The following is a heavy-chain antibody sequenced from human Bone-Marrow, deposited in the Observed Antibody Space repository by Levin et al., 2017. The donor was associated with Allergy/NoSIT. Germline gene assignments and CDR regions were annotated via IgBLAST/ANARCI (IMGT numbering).Heavy chain of an antibody. CDR1: GGSISTATSY. J-gene: IGHJ3*02. CDR2: IYYTGSA. D-gene: IGHD2/OR15-2a*01. V-gene: IGHV4-39*01. CDR3: VRNEIVIIGTSKGDVFDI. Sequence: SQTLSLTCTVSGGSISTATSYWAWIRQSPGKGPEWIGSIYYTGSAYYRTSLQGRVTISADTSRNQFSLTLTSVTAADTAMYYCVRNEIVIIGTSKGDVFDIWGQGTMVTASS.